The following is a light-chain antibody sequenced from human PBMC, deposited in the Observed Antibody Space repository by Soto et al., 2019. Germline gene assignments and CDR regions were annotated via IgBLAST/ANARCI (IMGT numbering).Light chain of an antibody. CDR2: DAS. Sequence: EIVMTQSPATLSVSPGERATLSCRASQSISNKFAWYQQKPGQPPRLLVYDASTTATGIPARFSGSGSGTQFTLSISNVQSEDSAIYYCQQYNNWPPYTFGQGAKVEI. CDR1: QSISNK. J-gene: IGKJ2*01. V-gene: IGKV3-15*01. CDR3: QQYNNWPPYT.